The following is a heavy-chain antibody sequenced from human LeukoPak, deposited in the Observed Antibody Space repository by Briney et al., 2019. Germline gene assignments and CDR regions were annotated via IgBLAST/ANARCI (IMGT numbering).Heavy chain of an antibody. D-gene: IGHD1-26*01. J-gene: IGHJ4*02. V-gene: IGHV3-33*06. CDR3: AKGYSGTPGFDY. CDR1: GFTFSSYG. CDR2: IWYDGSNK. Sequence: PGGSLRLSCAASGFTFSSYGMHWVRQAPGKGLEWVAVIWYDGSNKYYADSVKGRFTISRDNSKNTLYLQMNSLRAEDTAVYYCAKGYSGTPGFDYWGQGTLVTVSS.